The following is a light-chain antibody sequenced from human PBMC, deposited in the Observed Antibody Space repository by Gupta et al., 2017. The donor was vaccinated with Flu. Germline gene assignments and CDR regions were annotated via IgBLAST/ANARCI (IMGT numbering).Light chain of an antibody. CDR2: GAS. J-gene: IGKJ1*01. V-gene: IGKV3-15*01. CDR3: QQYNNWPCT. Sequence: PATLSVSPGETLTLSGRASKSVSSNLALYQQKPGQAPSLIIYGASTRDTSIPARCSGCGSGKEFTRTISSLQSEDFAVYDWQQYNNWPCTFGQGTKVEIK. CDR1: KSVSSN.